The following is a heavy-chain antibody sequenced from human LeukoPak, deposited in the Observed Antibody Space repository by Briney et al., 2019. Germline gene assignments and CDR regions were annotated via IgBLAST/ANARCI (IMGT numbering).Heavy chain of an antibody. CDR1: GYTFTSYA. CDR3: ARVSVYSSSYWFDP. D-gene: IGHD6-6*01. J-gene: IGHJ5*02. CDR2: INTNTGNP. Sequence: ASVKVSCKASGYTFTSYAMNWVRQAPGQGLEWMGWINTNTGNPTYARGFTGRFVFSLDTSVSTAYLQISSLKAEDTAVYYCARVSVYSSSYWFDPWGQGTLVTVSS. V-gene: IGHV7-4-1*02.